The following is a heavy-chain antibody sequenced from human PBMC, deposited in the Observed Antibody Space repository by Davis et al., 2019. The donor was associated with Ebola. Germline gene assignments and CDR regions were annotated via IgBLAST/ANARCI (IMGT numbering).Heavy chain of an antibody. J-gene: IGHJ5*02. CDR1: SYTFTSYG. Sequence: ASVKVSCKASSYTFTSYGISWVRQAPGQGLEWMGWISAYNGNTNYAQKLQGRVTMTTDTSRSTAYMELSRLRSDDTAVYYCARDRPAAIRSVNWFDPWDQGTLVTVSS. V-gene: IGHV1-18*01. CDR2: ISAYNGNT. D-gene: IGHD2-2*02. CDR3: ARDRPAAIRSVNWFDP.